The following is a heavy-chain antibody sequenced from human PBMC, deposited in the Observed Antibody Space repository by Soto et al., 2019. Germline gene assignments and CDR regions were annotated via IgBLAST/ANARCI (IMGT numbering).Heavy chain of an antibody. CDR1: GGSISSYY. Sequence: PSETLSLTCTVSGGSISSYYWSWIRQPPGKGLEWIGYIYYSESTNYNPSLKSRVIISVDTSKNQFSLKPSSVTAADTAVYYCARRYGDCFDYWGQGTLVTVSS. CDR2: IYYSEST. J-gene: IGHJ4*02. V-gene: IGHV4-59*08. CDR3: ARRYGDCFDY. D-gene: IGHD4-17*01.